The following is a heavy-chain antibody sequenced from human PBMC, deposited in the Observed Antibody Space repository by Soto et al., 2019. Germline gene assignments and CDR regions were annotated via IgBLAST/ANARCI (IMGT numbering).Heavy chain of an antibody. CDR3: ARESRGESLGYCSGGSCYPGDGYYYYGMDV. V-gene: IGHV1-2*04. J-gene: IGHJ6*02. D-gene: IGHD2-15*01. CDR2: INPNSGGT. Sequence: ASVKVSCKASGYTFTGYYMHWVGQAPGQGLEWMGWINPNSGGTNYAQKFQGWVTMTRDTSISTAYMELSRLRSDDTTVYYCARESRGESLGYCSGGSCYPGDGYYYYGMDVWGQGTTVTVSS. CDR1: GYTFTGYY.